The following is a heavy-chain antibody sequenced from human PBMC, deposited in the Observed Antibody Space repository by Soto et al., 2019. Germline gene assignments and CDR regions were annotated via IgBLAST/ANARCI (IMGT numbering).Heavy chain of an antibody. D-gene: IGHD5-18*01. Sequence: GGSLRLSCAASGFTFSSYWMSWVRQAPGKGLEWVANIKQDGSEKYYVDSVKGRFTISRDNAKNSLYLQMNSLRAEDTAVYYCARALSIIYSYGHPQNYYYMDVWGKGTTVTVSS. V-gene: IGHV3-7*04. CDR1: GFTFSSYW. CDR2: IKQDGSEK. J-gene: IGHJ6*03. CDR3: ARALSIIYSYGHPQNYYYMDV.